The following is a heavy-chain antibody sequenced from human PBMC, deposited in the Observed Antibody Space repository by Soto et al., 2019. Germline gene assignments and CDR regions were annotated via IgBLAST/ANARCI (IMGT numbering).Heavy chain of an antibody. D-gene: IGHD3-9*01. J-gene: IGHJ4*02. CDR3: ARHRGYYDILTGYYTELNFDY. V-gene: IGHV4-39*01. CDR2: IYYSGTT. Sequence: PSETLSLTCSVSGGAISSSSYYWCWIRQPPGKGLEWIGSIYYSGTTYYNPSLKSRVTISVDTSKNQFSLKLSSVTAADTAVYYCARHRGYYDILTGYYTELNFDYWGQGTLVTVSS. CDR1: GGAISSSSYY.